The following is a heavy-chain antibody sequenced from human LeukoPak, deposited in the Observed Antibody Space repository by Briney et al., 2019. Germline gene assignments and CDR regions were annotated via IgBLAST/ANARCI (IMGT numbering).Heavy chain of an antibody. V-gene: IGHV3-48*01. D-gene: IGHD6-13*01. CDR3: ARESSSPGY. CDR2: IISSSSTI. J-gene: IGHJ4*02. Sequence: GGSLRLSCAASGFTFSSYSMNWVRQAPGKGLEWVSYIISSSSTIYYADSVKGRFTISRDNAKNSLYLQMNSLRAEDTAVYYCARESSSPGYWGQGTLVTVSS. CDR1: GFTFSSYS.